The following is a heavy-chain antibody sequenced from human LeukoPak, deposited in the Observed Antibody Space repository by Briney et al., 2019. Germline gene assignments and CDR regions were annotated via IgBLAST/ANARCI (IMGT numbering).Heavy chain of an antibody. J-gene: IGHJ4*02. V-gene: IGHV3-43*02. Sequence: SGGSLTLSCAAPGFMLHDYAIHGVRHAPGKGLEFVSLISGDGGSTFYAASVKGRFTISRDNSKNSLYLQMNSLRSDDTALYYCARESESSGWYDYWGQGTLVTVSS. CDR1: GFMLHDYA. CDR2: ISGDGGST. D-gene: IGHD6-19*01. CDR3: ARESESSGWYDY.